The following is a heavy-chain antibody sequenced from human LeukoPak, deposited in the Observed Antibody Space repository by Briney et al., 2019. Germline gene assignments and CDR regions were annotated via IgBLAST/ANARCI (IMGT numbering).Heavy chain of an antibody. V-gene: IGHV5-51*01. J-gene: IGHJ4*02. Sequence: GESLKISCKGSGYSFTSYWIGWVRQMPGKGLEWMGIIYPGASDARYSPSCQGQVTISADKSISTAYLQWSSLKASDTATYYCARHSDGYNPDYCGQGTLVTVSS. CDR2: IYPGASDA. CDR3: ARHSDGYNPDY. CDR1: GYSFTSYW. D-gene: IGHD5-24*01.